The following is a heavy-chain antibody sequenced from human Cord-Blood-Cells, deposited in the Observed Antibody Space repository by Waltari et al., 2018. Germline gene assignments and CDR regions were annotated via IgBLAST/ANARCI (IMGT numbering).Heavy chain of an antibody. J-gene: IGHJ6*02. Sequence: QVQLQQWGAGLLKPSETLSPTCAVYGGSFSGYYWSWIRPPPGTGLEWIGEINHSGSTNYNPSLKSRVTISVDTSKNQFSLKLSSVTAADTAVYYCARVRVVGSGYYYYYYGMDVWGQGTTVTVSS. CDR1: GGSFSGYY. D-gene: IGHD3-22*01. CDR3: ARVRVVGSGYYYYYYGMDV. V-gene: IGHV4-34*01. CDR2: INHSGST.